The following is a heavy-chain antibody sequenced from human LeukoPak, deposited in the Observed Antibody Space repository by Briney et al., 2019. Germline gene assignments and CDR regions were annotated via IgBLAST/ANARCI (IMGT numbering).Heavy chain of an antibody. CDR2: IKQDGSKK. D-gene: IGHD1-1*01. J-gene: IGHJ4*02. V-gene: IGHV3-7*01. Sequence: GGSLRLSCAASGFTFSSYWMSWVRQAPGKGLEWVANIKQDGSKKYYGDSVKGRFAISRDDPETTVFLQMNSLRVEDTAVYYCARAGTLGYNSGPFDTWGQGTLVTVSS. CDR3: ARAGTLGYNSGPFDT. CDR1: GFTFSSYW.